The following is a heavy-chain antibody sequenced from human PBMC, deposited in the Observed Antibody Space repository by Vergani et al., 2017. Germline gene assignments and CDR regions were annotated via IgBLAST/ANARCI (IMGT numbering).Heavy chain of an antibody. Sequence: QVQLQQWGAGLLKPSETLSLTCAVYGGYFSGYYWSWIRQPPGKGLEWIGEINHSGSTNYNPSLKSRVTISVDTSKTQFSLKLSSVTAADTAVYYCARVVVRGVRYYYYYMDVWGKGTTVTVSS. J-gene: IGHJ6*03. CDR2: INHSGST. V-gene: IGHV4-34*01. CDR3: ARVVVRGVRYYYYYMDV. D-gene: IGHD3-10*01. CDR1: GGYFSGYY.